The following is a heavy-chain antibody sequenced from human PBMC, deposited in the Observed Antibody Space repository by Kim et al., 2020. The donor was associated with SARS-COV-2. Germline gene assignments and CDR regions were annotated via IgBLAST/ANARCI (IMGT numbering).Heavy chain of an antibody. Sequence: GGSLRLSCAATGFTLSSFATTWVRQAPGKGLEWVSVVTSAGGTFYADSVKGRFTISRDSSNNTVNLLMNSLRAEDTATYFCAKLVYSSGRDYWGQGALVT. CDR3: AKLVYSSGRDY. J-gene: IGHJ4*02. CDR2: VTSAGGT. V-gene: IGHV3-23*01. CDR1: GFTLSSFA. D-gene: IGHD3-10*01.